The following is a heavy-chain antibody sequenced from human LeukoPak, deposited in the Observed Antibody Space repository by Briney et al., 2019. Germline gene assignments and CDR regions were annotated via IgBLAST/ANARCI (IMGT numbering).Heavy chain of an antibody. CDR1: GITFEDYA. CDR2: INWNSRNI. D-gene: IGHD1-26*01. CDR3: AKANSGTYSGTFDI. Sequence: GGSLRLSCAASGITFEDYAMHWVRHAPGKGLEWVSGINWNSRNIGYEDAVKGRFTISRDNAKNSLFLQMNSLKPEDTAMYFCAKANSGTYSGTFDIWGQGTMVTVPS. V-gene: IGHV3-9*01. J-gene: IGHJ3*02.